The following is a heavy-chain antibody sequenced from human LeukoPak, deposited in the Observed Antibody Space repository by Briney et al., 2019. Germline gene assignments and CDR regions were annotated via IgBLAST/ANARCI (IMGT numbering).Heavy chain of an antibody. V-gene: IGHV1-8*01. CDR1: GYTFTSYD. CDR3: AICYSGQWLWTGVCY. J-gene: IGHJ4*02. D-gene: IGHD2-15*01. Sequence: ASVKVSCKASGYTFTSYDINWVRQATGQGLEWVGWMNPNSGNTGYAQKFQGRVTMTRNTSISTAYMELSSLRSEDTAVYYCAICYSGQWLWTGVCYWGQGTLVTVSS. CDR2: MNPNSGNT.